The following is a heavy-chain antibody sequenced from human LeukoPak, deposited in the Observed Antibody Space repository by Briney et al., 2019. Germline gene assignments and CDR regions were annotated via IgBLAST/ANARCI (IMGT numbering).Heavy chain of an antibody. Sequence: SETLSLTCAVSGGSLSGYYWSWIRQPPGKGLEWIGSIYYSGSTYYNPSLKSRVTISVDTSKNQFSLKLSSVTAADTAVYYCAGGLYDCVWGSYRRISGAFDIWGQGTMVTVSS. J-gene: IGHJ3*02. V-gene: IGHV4-34*01. CDR1: GGSLSGYY. CDR3: AGGLYDCVWGSYRRISGAFDI. D-gene: IGHD3-16*02. CDR2: IYYSGST.